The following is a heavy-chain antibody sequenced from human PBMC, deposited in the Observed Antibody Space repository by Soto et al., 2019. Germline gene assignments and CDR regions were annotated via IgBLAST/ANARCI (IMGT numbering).Heavy chain of an antibody. CDR3: ARGRRFGALHGLVDV. J-gene: IGHJ6*02. V-gene: IGHV4-31*03. D-gene: IGHD3-10*01. CDR1: GGSISSGGYY. Sequence: SETLSLTCTVSGGSISSGGYYWSWIRQHPGKGLEWIGYIYDSGSTYYNPSLKSRVTISLDTSKNQFSLKLSSVTAADTAVYYCARGRRFGALHGLVDVWGQGTTVTVSS. CDR2: IYDSGST.